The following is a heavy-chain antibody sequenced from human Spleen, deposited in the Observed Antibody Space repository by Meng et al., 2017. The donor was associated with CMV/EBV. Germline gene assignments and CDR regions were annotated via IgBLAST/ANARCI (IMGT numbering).Heavy chain of an antibody. J-gene: IGHJ4*02. Sequence: GGSLRLSCAASGFTFSSYWMHWVRQAPGKGLVRVSRINSDGSSTSYADSVKGRFTISRDNAKNTLYLQMNSLRAEDTAVYYCAREGIAARTFDYWGQGTLVTVSS. V-gene: IGHV3-74*01. CDR1: GFTFSSYW. CDR2: INSDGSST. D-gene: IGHD6-6*01. CDR3: AREGIAARTFDY.